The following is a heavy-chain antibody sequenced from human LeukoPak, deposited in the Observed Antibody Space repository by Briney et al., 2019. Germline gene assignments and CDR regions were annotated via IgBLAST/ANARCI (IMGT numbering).Heavy chain of an antibody. CDR1: GFTFSSYD. CDR2: IGTAGDT. V-gene: IGHV3-13*01. J-gene: IGHJ4*02. D-gene: IGHD3-10*01. Sequence: PGGSLRLSCAASGFTFSSYDMHWVRQATGKGLEWVSAIGTAGDTYYPGSVKGRFTISRENAKNSLYLQMNSLRAEDTAVYYCARVGGSGTARRLDYWGQGTLVTVSS. CDR3: ARVGGSGTARRLDY.